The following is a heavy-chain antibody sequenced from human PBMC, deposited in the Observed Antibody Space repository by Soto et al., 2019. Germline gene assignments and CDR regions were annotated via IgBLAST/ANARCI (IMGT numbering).Heavy chain of an antibody. V-gene: IGHV3-23*01. CDR3: AKDGITMIVVVDAFDI. Sequence: GGSLRLSCAASGFTFSSYAMSWVRQAPGKGLEWVSAISGSGGSTYYADSVKGRFTISRDNSKNTLYLQMNSLRAEDTAVYYCAKDGITMIVVVDAFDIWGQGTMVTVSS. CDR2: ISGSGGST. CDR1: GFTFSSYA. J-gene: IGHJ3*02. D-gene: IGHD3-22*01.